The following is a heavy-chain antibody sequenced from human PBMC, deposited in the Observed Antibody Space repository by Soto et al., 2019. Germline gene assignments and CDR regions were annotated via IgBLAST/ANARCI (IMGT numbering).Heavy chain of an antibody. Sequence: EVQLLESGGGLVQPGGSLRLSCAASGFTFSSYAMSWVRQAPGKGLEWVSAISGSGGSTYYADSVKGRFTISRDNSKNTLYLQMNRRRAEDTAVYYCAKQSWPATYYYDSSGHKSPRYWGQGTLVTVSS. CDR1: GFTFSSYA. D-gene: IGHD3-22*01. V-gene: IGHV3-23*01. J-gene: IGHJ4*02. CDR2: ISGSGGST. CDR3: AKQSWPATYYYDSSGHKSPRY.